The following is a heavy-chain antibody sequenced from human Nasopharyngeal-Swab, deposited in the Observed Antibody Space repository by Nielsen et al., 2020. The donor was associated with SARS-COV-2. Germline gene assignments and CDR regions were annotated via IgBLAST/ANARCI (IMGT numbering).Heavy chain of an antibody. CDR1: GASISSSSYY. CDR3: AREQLVGSSSYYYYCMDV. Sequence: SETLSPTCTVSGASISSSSYYWGWIRQPPGKGLEWIGSIYYSGSTYYNPYLKSRVTISVDTSKDQFSLKLSSVTAADTAVYYCAREQLVGSSSYYYYCMDVGGQGTTVTVAS. CDR2: IYYSGST. D-gene: IGHD6-6*01. V-gene: IGHV4-39*07. J-gene: IGHJ6*02.